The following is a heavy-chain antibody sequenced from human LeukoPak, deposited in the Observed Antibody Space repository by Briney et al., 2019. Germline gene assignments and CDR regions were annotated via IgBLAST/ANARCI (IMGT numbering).Heavy chain of an antibody. CDR2: IYYSGST. CDR3: ARDRGSGYFFDY. Sequence: SQTLSLXCTVSGGSISSGDYYWSWIRQPPGKGLEWIGYIYYSGSTYYNPSLKSRVTISVDTSKNQFSLKLSSVTAADTAVYYCARDRGSGYFFDYWGQGTLVTVSS. V-gene: IGHV4-30-4*08. J-gene: IGHJ4*02. CDR1: GGSISSGDYY. D-gene: IGHD3-22*01.